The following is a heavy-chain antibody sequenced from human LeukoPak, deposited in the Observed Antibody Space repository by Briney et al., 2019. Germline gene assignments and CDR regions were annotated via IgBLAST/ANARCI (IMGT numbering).Heavy chain of an antibody. CDR2: ISSNGRYI. Sequence: RAGGSLRLSCAASGFTFSTYSMNWVRQAPGKGLEWVSAISSNGRYIYYADSVKGRFTVSRDNSKNTLYLQMNSLRAEDTAVYYCAKDFLVGPGSSRPRYFDLWGRGTLVTVSS. D-gene: IGHD3-10*01. CDR1: GFTFSTYS. V-gene: IGHV3-21*01. J-gene: IGHJ2*01. CDR3: AKDFLVGPGSSRPRYFDL.